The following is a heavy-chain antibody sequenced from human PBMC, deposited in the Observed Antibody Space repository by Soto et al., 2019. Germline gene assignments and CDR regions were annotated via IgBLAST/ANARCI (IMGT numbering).Heavy chain of an antibody. CDR1: GFTFSTSA. D-gene: IGHD7-27*01. Sequence: QVQLVESGGGVVQPGRSLRLSCVASGFTFSTSAMHWVRQAPGKGLEWVAVILYDGSNKYYADSVKGRFTISRDNSKNTLYLEMDILTTEDTALYYWARDPGDYWGQGTLVTVSS. CDR3: ARDPGDY. CDR2: ILYDGSNK. J-gene: IGHJ4*02. V-gene: IGHV3-30-3*01.